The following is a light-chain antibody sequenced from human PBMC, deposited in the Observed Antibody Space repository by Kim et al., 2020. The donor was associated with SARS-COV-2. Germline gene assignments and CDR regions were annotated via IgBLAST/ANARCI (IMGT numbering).Light chain of an antibody. V-gene: IGLV3-1*01. CDR1: KLGDKY. CDR3: QAWDSSIAV. J-gene: IGLJ3*02. CDR2: QDS. Sequence: SYELTQPPSVSVSPGQTASITCSGDKLGDKYARWSQQKPGQSPVLVIYQDSKRPSGIPERFSGSISGNTATLTISGTQAMDEADYYCQAWDSSIAVFGGG.